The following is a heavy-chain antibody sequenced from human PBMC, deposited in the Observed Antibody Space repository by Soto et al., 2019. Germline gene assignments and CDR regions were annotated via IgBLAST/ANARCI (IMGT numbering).Heavy chain of an antibody. Sequence: QVKLVQSGTEVKKPGASIKVSCKASGYSFATSGMSWVRQAPGLGLEWMGWISAYNGNTNYDQNLQDRVTMTTDTSTSTAYLEVRNLRSDDTAVYYCARAGQYYDASGYANWGQGTLVTVSS. CDR2: ISAYNGNT. D-gene: IGHD3-22*01. J-gene: IGHJ4*02. CDR3: ARAGQYYDASGYAN. CDR1: GYSFATSG. V-gene: IGHV1-18*01.